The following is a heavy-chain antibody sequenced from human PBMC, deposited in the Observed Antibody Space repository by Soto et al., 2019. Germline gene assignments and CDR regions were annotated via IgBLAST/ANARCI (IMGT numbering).Heavy chain of an antibody. CDR2: ISSREVTV. D-gene: IGHD6-19*01. V-gene: IGHV3-11*01. J-gene: IGHJ4*02. Sequence: GSLRLSCAASGFTFSNYYMTWIRQAPGKGLECLSYISSREVTVYYADSVKGRFTISRDNTKNSLYLQMTTLRDEDTAVYYCARVSASGWHVNGRDYFDSWGQGTLVTVSS. CDR1: GFTFSNYY. CDR3: ARVSASGWHVNGRDYFDS.